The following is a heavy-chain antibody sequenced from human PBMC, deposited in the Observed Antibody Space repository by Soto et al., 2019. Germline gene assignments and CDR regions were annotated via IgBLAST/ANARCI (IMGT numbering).Heavy chain of an antibody. V-gene: IGHV3-23*01. D-gene: IGHD6-25*01. CDR2: ISDNGVYT. CDR1: GFTFSSCA. J-gene: IGHJ6*02. Sequence: GGSLRLSCAASGFTFSSCAMSWVRQAPGKGLEWVSVISDNGVYTYYADSVKGRFTISRDNSENTLYLQMNSLRAEDTAVYYCAKAVTAAGIWSAMDVWVQGTTVTVSS. CDR3: AKAVTAAGIWSAMDV.